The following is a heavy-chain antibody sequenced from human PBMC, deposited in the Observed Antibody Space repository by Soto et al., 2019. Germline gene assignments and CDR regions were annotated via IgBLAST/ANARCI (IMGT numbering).Heavy chain of an antibody. CDR1: GFTFSSYG. J-gene: IGHJ4*02. CDR2: IWYDGSNK. Sequence: GGSLRLSCAASGFTFSSYGMHWVRQAPGKGLEWVAVIWYDGSNKYYADSVKGRFTISRDNSKNTLYLQMNSLKTEDTGIYYCTTDSYSSIIVVRFDYWGQGTVVTVSS. CDR3: TTDSYSSIIVVRFDY. V-gene: IGHV3-33*01. D-gene: IGHD1-26*01.